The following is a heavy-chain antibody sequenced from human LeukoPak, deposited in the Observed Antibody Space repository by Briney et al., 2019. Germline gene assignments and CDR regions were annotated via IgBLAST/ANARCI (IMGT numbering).Heavy chain of an antibody. D-gene: IGHD3-22*01. CDR3: ARGRQRAYYYDSSGYPPDY. Sequence: PSETLSLTCSVSGGSISSYYWSWIRQPAGKGLEWIGRIYTSGYINYNPSLKSRVTISVDTSKNQFSLKLSSVTAADTAVYYCARGRQRAYYYDSSGYPPDYWGQGTLVTVSS. V-gene: IGHV4-4*07. J-gene: IGHJ4*02. CDR1: GGSISSYY. CDR2: IYTSGYI.